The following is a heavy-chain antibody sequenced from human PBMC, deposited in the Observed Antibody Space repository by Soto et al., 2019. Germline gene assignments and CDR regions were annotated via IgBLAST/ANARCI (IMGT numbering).Heavy chain of an antibody. CDR1: GYTFTSYD. J-gene: IGHJ6*03. CDR3: ARVTPSEDYDFWSGYYTGHYYYYYMDV. CDR2: MKPNSGNT. D-gene: IGHD3-3*01. V-gene: IGHV1-8*01. Sequence: ASVKVSCKASGYTFTSYDINWVRQATGQGLEWMGWMKPNSGNTGYAQKFQGRVTMTRNTSISTAYMELSSLRSEDTVVYYCARVTPSEDYDFWSGYYTGHYYYYYMDVWGKGTTVTVSS.